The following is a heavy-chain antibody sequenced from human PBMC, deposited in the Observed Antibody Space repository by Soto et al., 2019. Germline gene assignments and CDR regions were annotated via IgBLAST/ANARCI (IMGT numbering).Heavy chain of an antibody. CDR2: IWYDGSNK. CDR3: AKDQVPYDFWSGYYPAWFDP. D-gene: IGHD3-3*01. CDR1: GFTFSSYG. V-gene: IGHV3-33*06. J-gene: IGHJ5*02. Sequence: GGSLRLSCAASGFTFSSYGMHWVRQAPGKGPEWVAVIWYDGSNKYYADSVKGRFTISRDNSKNTLYLQMNSLRAEDTAVYYCAKDQVPYDFWSGYYPAWFDPWGQGTLVTVSS.